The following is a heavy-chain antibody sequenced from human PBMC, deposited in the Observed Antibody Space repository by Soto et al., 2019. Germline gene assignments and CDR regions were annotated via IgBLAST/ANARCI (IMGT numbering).Heavy chain of an antibody. V-gene: IGHV1-18*04. D-gene: IGHD1-7*01. CDR1: GYTSADFG. J-gene: IGHJ5*01. CDR3: VRDQNYFRVNGNWFDS. Sequence: QVQLMQSGTEVKKTGASVTVSCKASGYTSADFGISWVRQAPGQGLEWMGWVSGNNGASNPAPKVQGRITMTLDTSTGVSYMALRSLRSDDTAIYYCVRDQNYFRVNGNWFDSWGQGTLVSVSS. CDR2: VSGNNGAS.